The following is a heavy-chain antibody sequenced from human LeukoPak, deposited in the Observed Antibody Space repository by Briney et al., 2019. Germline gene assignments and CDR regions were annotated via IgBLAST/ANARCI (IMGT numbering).Heavy chain of an antibody. Sequence: GGSLRLSCAASGFTFSSYAMSWVRQAPGEGLEWVSAISGSGGSTYYADSVKGRFTISRDNSKNTLYLQMNSLRAEDTAVYYCAKISYYYDSSGSDYWGQGTLVTVSS. V-gene: IGHV3-23*01. J-gene: IGHJ4*02. CDR2: ISGSGGST. CDR1: GFTFSSYA. D-gene: IGHD3-22*01. CDR3: AKISYYYDSSGSDY.